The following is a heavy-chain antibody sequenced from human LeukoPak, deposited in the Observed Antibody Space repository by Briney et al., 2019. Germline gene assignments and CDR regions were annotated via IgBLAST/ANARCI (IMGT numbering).Heavy chain of an antibody. CDR2: IQSDGTT. J-gene: IGHJ3*02. CDR1: GFSVSINY. Sequence: GGSLRLSCAASGFSVSINYMNWVRQAPGKALEWVSVIQSDGTTYYADSVKGRFVISRDSSKNTMYVEMNSLRAEDTAMYYCARCRDGYNLYDFDIWGQGTMVTVSS. D-gene: IGHD5-24*01. CDR3: ARCRDGYNLYDFDI. V-gene: IGHV3-66*01.